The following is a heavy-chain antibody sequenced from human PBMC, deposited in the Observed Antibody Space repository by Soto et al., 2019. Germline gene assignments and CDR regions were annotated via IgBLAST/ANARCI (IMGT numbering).Heavy chain of an antibody. V-gene: IGHV4-4*07. CDR3: AREGSYSAYNFAHGIQLWSFDF. Sequence: SETLSLTCTVSGGSINTFYWSWVRQPAGKGLEWIGRIFSSGSTSFNPSLESRVAMSVDTSKNHFSLNLSSVTAADMDVYYCAREGSYSAYNFAHGIQLWSFDFWGQGALVTVSS. J-gene: IGHJ4*02. CDR1: GGSINTFY. CDR2: IFSSGST. D-gene: IGHD5-12*01.